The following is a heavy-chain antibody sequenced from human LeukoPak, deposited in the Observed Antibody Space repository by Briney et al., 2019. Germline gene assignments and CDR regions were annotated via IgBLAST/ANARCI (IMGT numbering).Heavy chain of an antibody. Sequence: PSETLSLTFTVSGGSIRSYYWSWIRQPPGKGLEWIGNIYYSGSTNYNPSLKSRLTLSVDTSKNQFSLKLSSVTAADTAVYYCARAWGGAYFDLWGRGTLVTVSS. J-gene: IGHJ2*01. V-gene: IGHV4-59*01. D-gene: IGHD2-21*01. CDR1: GGSIRSYY. CDR2: IYYSGST. CDR3: ARAWGGAYFDL.